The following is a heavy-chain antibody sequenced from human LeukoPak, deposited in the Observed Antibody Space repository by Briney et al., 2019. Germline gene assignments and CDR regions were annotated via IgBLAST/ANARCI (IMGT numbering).Heavy chain of an antibody. CDR3: ARHLVFVVVAATMDAFDI. D-gene: IGHD2-21*02. V-gene: IGHV4-38-2*01. Sequence: SETLSLTCAVSGYSISSGYYWGWIRQPPGKGRKGIGSLSHSGTTYYIQSLESRVIISGDTSKNHFSLKLNSVTAADTAVYYCARHLVFVVVAATMDAFDIWGQGTMVTVSS. CDR1: GYSISSGYY. J-gene: IGHJ3*02. CDR2: LSHSGTT.